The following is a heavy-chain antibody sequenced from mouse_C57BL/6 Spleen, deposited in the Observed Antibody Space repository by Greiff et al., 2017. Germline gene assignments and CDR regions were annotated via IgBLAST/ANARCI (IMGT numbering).Heavy chain of an antibody. Sequence: VQLQQPGAELVMPGASVKLSCKASGYTFTSYWMHWVKQRPGQGLEWIGEIDPSDSYTNYNQKFKGKATLTVDKSSSTAYMQLISLTSEDSAGCECSRWGEEFYFGFWGTGTTLSFAS. J-gene: IGHJ2*01. CDR2: IDPSDSYT. CDR3: SRWGEEFYFGF. CDR1: GYTFTSYW. V-gene: IGHV1-69*01.